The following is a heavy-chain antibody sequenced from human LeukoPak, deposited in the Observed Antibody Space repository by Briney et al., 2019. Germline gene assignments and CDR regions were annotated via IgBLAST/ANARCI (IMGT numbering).Heavy chain of an antibody. CDR3: ARGMITFGGVISYYYYYMDV. CDR2: ISDSGYT. J-gene: IGHJ6*03. V-gene: IGHV4-59*01. Sequence: PSETLSLTCTVSGGSISSYYWSWIRQPPGKGLEWIGYISDSGYTNYSPSLKSRVTISEDTSKNQFSLKLSSVTAADTAVYYCARGMITFGGVISYYYYYMDVWGKGTTVTVSS. D-gene: IGHD3-16*02. CDR1: GGSISSYY.